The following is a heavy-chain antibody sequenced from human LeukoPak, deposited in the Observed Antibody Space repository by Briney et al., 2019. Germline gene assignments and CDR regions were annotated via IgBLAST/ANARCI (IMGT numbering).Heavy chain of an antibody. Sequence: GGSLRLSCAASGFMFNIHVMSWVRQAPGKGLEWVSGIIGSGGSTYYADSVKGRFTISRDNSKNTLSLQMSSLRAEDTAVYYCARGLLRDGYTYTYSFDYWGQGALVTVSS. CDR1: GFMFNIHV. D-gene: IGHD5-18*01. CDR3: ARGLLRDGYTYTYSFDY. CDR2: IIGSGGST. V-gene: IGHV3-23*01. J-gene: IGHJ4*02.